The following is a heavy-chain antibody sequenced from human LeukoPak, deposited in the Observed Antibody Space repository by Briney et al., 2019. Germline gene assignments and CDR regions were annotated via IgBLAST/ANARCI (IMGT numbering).Heavy chain of an antibody. CDR1: GYTFTSYY. Sequence: EASVKVSCKASGYTFTSYYMHWVRQAPGQGLEWMGIINPSGGSTSYAQKFQGRVTMTRDTSTSTVYMELSSLRSEDTAVYYCASGIVVVPAATDAFDIWGQGTMVTVSS. D-gene: IGHD2-2*01. J-gene: IGHJ3*02. CDR2: INPSGGST. CDR3: ASGIVVVPAATDAFDI. V-gene: IGHV1-46*01.